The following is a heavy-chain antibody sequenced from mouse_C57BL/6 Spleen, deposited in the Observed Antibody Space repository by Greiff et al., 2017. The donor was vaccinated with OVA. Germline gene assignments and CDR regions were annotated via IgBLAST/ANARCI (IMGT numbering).Heavy chain of an antibody. J-gene: IGHJ2*01. Sequence: VQLQQSGPELVKPGASVKISCKASGYTFTDYYMNWVKQSHGKSLEWIGDINPNNGGTSYNQKFKGKATLTVDKSSSTAYMELRSLTSEDSAVYYCARWGWDDYFDYWGQGTTLTVSS. CDR3: ARWGWDDYFDY. V-gene: IGHV1-26*01. CDR2: INPNNGGT. CDR1: GYTFTDYY. D-gene: IGHD4-1*01.